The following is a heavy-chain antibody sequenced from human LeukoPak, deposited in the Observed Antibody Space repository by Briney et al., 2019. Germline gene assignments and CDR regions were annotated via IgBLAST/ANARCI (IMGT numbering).Heavy chain of an antibody. J-gene: IGHJ4*02. V-gene: IGHV3-30-3*01. Sequence: GRSLRLSCAASGFTFSSYAMHWVRQAPGKGLEWVAVISYDGSNKYYADSVKGRFTISRDNSKNTLYLQMNSLRAEDTAVYYCARGLWWELQPNFDYWGQGTLVTVSS. CDR2: ISYDGSNK. D-gene: IGHD1-26*01. CDR1: GFTFSSYA. CDR3: ARGLWWELQPNFDY.